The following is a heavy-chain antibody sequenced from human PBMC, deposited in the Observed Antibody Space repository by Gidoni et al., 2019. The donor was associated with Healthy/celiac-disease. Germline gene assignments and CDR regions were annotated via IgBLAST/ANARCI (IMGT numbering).Heavy chain of an antibody. J-gene: IGHJ6*02. CDR3: ARDRGDTAIVPDFGMDV. Sequence: QVQLVQSGAEVKKPGASVKVSCKASGYTFTSYYMHWVRQAPGQGLEWMGIINPSGGSTSYAQKFQGRVTMTRDTSTSTVYMELSSLRSEDTAVYYCARDRGDTAIVPDFGMDVWGQGTTVTVSS. D-gene: IGHD5-18*01. V-gene: IGHV1-46*01. CDR2: INPSGGST. CDR1: GYTFTSYY.